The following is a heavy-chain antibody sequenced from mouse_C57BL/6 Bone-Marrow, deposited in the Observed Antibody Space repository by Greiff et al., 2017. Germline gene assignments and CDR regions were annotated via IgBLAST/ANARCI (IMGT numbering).Heavy chain of an antibody. V-gene: IGHV5-17*01. CDR2: ISSGSSTM. CDR1: GFTFSDYG. D-gene: IGHD1-1*01. Sequence: EVMLVESGGGLVKPGGSLKLSCAASGFTFSDYGMHWVRQAPEKGLEWVAYISSGSSTMYYADTVKGRFTISRDNAKNTLFLQMTSLRSEDTAMYYCARPHYYGSSYSWFAYWGQGTLVTVSA. CDR3: ARPHYYGSSYSWFAY. J-gene: IGHJ3*01.